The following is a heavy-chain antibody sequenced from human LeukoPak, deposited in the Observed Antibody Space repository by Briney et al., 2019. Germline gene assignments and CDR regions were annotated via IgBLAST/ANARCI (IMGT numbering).Heavy chain of an antibody. CDR3: ASQLDPYYYYYGMDV. D-gene: IGHD1-1*01. CDR1: GFTVSNNY. V-gene: IGHV3-53*01. Sequence: PGGSLRLSCAASGFTVSNNYRSWFRQAPGKGLEWVSVIYSGGSTYYADSVKGRFTISRDNFKNTLYLQMNSLRAEDTAVYYCASQLDPYYYYYGMDVWGQGTTVTVSS. J-gene: IGHJ6*02. CDR2: IYSGGST.